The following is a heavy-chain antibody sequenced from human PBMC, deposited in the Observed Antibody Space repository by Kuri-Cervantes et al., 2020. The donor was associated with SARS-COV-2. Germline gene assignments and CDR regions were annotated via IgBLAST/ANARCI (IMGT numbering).Heavy chain of an antibody. V-gene: IGHV1-2*02. Sequence: ASVKVSCKASGYSLTNYYGYYMHWVRQAPGQGLEWMGWINPNSGDTNYAEMFQGRVAMTRDTSISTAYMELSRLTSNDTAVYYCARSVREYDFWSGYPNWFDPWGQGTLVTVSS. CDR3: ARSVREYDFWSGYPNWFDP. CDR1: GYSLTNYYGYY. CDR2: INPNSGDT. D-gene: IGHD3-3*01. J-gene: IGHJ5*02.